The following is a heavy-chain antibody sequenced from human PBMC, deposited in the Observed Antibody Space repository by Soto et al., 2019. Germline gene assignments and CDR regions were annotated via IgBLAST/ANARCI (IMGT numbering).Heavy chain of an antibody. V-gene: IGHV1-18*01. D-gene: IGHD3-10*01. CDR1: GYTFTSYG. Sequence: QVQLVQSGAEVKKPGASVKVSCKASGYTFTSYGINWGRQAPGQGLEWMGWISAYNGNTNYAPKLQGRVTMTTDTSATTAYMERRSLRSDDTAVYYCARVSTVWFGSYYYGMDVWGQGTTVTVSS. CDR2: ISAYNGNT. CDR3: ARVSTVWFGSYYYGMDV. J-gene: IGHJ6*02.